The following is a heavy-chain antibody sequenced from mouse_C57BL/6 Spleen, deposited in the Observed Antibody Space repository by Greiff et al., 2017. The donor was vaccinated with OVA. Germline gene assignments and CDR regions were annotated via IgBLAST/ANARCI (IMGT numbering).Heavy chain of an antibody. Sequence: QVQLQQSGAELVRPGASVTLSCKASGYTFTDYEMHWVKQTPVHGLEWIGAIDPETGGTAYNQKFKGKAILTADKSSSTAYMELRSLTSEDSAVYYCTRCPANWDWFAYWGQGTLVTVSA. J-gene: IGHJ3*01. D-gene: IGHD4-1*01. V-gene: IGHV1-15*01. CDR3: TRCPANWDWFAY. CDR1: GYTFTDYE. CDR2: IDPETGGT.